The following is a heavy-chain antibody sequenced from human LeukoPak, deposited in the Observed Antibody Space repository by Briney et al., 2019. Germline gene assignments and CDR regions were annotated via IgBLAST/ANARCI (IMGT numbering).Heavy chain of an antibody. Sequence: PGGSLRLSCAASGFTLSNYPMGWVRLAPVKGLEWLSAIGEEKSGSWTKSADSVKGRFTISRDNSENTLYLQMDSLTVEDTAVYYCARESNTVNAFDIWGQGTMVTVSS. CDR2: IGEEKSGSWT. V-gene: IGHV3-23*01. D-gene: IGHD4-17*01. CDR1: GFTLSNYP. J-gene: IGHJ3*02. CDR3: ARESNTVNAFDI.